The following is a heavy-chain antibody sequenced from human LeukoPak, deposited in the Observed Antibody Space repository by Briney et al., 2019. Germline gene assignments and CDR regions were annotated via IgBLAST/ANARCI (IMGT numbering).Heavy chain of an antibody. D-gene: IGHD6-19*01. V-gene: IGHV4-61*02. J-gene: IGHJ5*02. CDR2: IYTSGST. Sequence: SETLSLTCTVSGGSISSGSYYWSWIRQPAGKGLEWIGRIYTSGSTNYNPSLKSRVTISVDTSKNQFSLTLSSVTAADTAVYYCARSRGGRYSSNNWFDPWGQGTLVTVSS. CDR1: GGSISSGSYY. CDR3: ARSRGGRYSSNNWFDP.